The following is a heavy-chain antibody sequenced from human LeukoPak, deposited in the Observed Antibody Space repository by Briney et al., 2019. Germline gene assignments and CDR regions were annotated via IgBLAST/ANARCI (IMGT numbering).Heavy chain of an antibody. D-gene: IGHD2-2*01. CDR1: GYTFTGYY. J-gene: IGHJ6*03. CDR3: ARSVDIVVVPAQTSYYMDV. V-gene: IGHV1-2*02. Sequence: GASVKVSCKASGYTFTGYYMHWVRQAPGQGLEWMGWINPNSGGTNYAQKFQGRVTMTRDTSISTAYMEVSRLRSDDTAVYYCARSVDIVVVPAQTSYYMDVWGKGTTVTVSS. CDR2: INPNSGGT.